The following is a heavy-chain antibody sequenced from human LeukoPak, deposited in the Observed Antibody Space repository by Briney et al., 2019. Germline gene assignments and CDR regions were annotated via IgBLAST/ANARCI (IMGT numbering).Heavy chain of an antibody. Sequence: TSETLSLTCAVYGGSFSGYYWSWIRQPPGKGLEWIGEINHSGSTNYNPSLKSRDTISVDTSKDQFSLKLSSVTAADTAVYYCARLHDYGDYSFDYWGQGTLVTVSS. CDR2: INHSGST. CDR1: GGSFSGYY. J-gene: IGHJ4*02. D-gene: IGHD4-17*01. CDR3: ARLHDYGDYSFDY. V-gene: IGHV4-34*01.